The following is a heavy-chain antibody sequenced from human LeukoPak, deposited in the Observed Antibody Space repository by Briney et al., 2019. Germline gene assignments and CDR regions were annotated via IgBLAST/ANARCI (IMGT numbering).Heavy chain of an antibody. CDR1: GFTVSSNS. J-gene: IGHJ4*02. Sequence: GGSLRLSCTVSGFTVSSNSMSWVRQVPGKGLEWVSFIYSDNTHYSDSVKGRFTISRDNSKNTLYLQMNSLRVEDTAVYYCARRAGAYSHPYDYWGQGTLVTVSS. D-gene: IGHD4/OR15-4a*01. CDR2: IYSDNT. CDR3: ARRAGAYSHPYDY. V-gene: IGHV3-53*01.